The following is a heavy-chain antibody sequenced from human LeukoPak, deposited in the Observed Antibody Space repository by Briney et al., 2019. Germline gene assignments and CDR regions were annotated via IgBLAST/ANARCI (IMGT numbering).Heavy chain of an antibody. CDR3: AREYCSGGTCYLPGY. Sequence: PGGSLRLSCAASGFTFSSYWMSWVRQAPGTGLEWVANIKQDGSEKYYVDSVKGRFTISRDNAKNSLYLQMNNLRAEDTAVYYCAREYCSGGTCYLPGYWGQGTLVTVSS. D-gene: IGHD2-15*01. J-gene: IGHJ4*02. V-gene: IGHV3-7*03. CDR2: IKQDGSEK. CDR1: GFTFSSYW.